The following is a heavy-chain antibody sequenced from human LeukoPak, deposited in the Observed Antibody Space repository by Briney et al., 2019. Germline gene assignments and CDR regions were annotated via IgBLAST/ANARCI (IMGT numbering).Heavy chain of an antibody. V-gene: IGHV4-59*01. CDR1: GGSISSYY. CDR3: ARAGVRGVIPQADFDY. D-gene: IGHD3-10*01. J-gene: IGHJ4*02. Sequence: SETLSLTCTVSGGSISSYYWSWIRQPPGKGLEWIGYIYYSGSTNYNPSLKSRVTISVDTSKNQFSLKLSSVTAADTAVYYCARAGVRGVIPQADFDYWGQGTLVTVSS. CDR2: IYYSGST.